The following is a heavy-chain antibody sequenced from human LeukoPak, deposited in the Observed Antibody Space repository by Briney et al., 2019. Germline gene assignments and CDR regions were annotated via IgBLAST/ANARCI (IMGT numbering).Heavy chain of an antibody. Sequence: GGSLRLSCTASGFTFGDYAMSWVRQAPGKGLEWVGFIRSKAYGGTTEYAASVKGRFTISRDDSKSIAYLQMNSLKTEDTAVYYCTSGYYYDSSGYYYVSVDYWGQGTLVTVSS. CDR3: TSGYYYDSSGYYYVSVDY. D-gene: IGHD3-22*01. J-gene: IGHJ4*02. CDR2: IRSKAYGGTT. V-gene: IGHV3-49*04. CDR1: GFTFGDYA.